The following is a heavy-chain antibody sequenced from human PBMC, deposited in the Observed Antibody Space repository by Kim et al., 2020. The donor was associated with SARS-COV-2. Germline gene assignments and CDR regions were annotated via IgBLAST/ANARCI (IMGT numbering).Heavy chain of an antibody. V-gene: IGHV3-21*01. J-gene: IGHJ4*02. D-gene: IGHD3-22*01. CDR3: ASYTYYYDSSGYRDY. Sequence: DSVKGRFTISRDNAKNSLYLQMNSLRAEDTAVYYCASYTYYYDSSGYRDYWGQGTLVTVSS.